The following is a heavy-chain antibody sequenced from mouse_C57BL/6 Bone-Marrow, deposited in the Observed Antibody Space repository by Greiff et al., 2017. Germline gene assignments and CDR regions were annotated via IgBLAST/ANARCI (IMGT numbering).Heavy chain of an antibody. J-gene: IGHJ2*01. CDR3: AREADGYFDY. D-gene: IGHD2-3*01. V-gene: IGHV3-1*01. CDR2: ISYSGRT. Sequence: EVKLQESGPGMVKPSQSLSLTCTFTGYSLTSGYAWHWIRHFPGNKLEWMGYISYSGRTKYNPSLKSRIAITQDTSKNHFFLKFNSVTTEDTSTYYCAREADGYFDYWGQGTTRTVSS. CDR1: GYSLTSGYA.